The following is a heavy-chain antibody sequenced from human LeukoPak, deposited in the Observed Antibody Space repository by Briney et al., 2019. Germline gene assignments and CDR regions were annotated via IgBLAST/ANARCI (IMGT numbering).Heavy chain of an antibody. CDR1: GGSFSGYY. CDR2: INHSGST. CDR3: ARLSGYSYGYHYYYYMDV. J-gene: IGHJ6*03. Sequence: SETLSLTCAVYGGSFSGYYWSWIRQPPGKGLEWIGEINHSGSTNYNPSLKSRVTISVDTSKNQFSLKLSSVTAADTAVYYCARLSGYSYGYHYYYYMDVWGKGTTVTVSS. D-gene: IGHD5-18*01. V-gene: IGHV4-34*01.